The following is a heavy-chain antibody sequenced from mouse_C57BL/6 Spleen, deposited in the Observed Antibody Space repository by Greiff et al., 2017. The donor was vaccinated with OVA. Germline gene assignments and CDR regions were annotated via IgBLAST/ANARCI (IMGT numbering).Heavy chain of an antibody. V-gene: IGHV1-81*01. D-gene: IGHD1-1*01. CDR3: ARLITTVWYFDV. J-gene: IGHJ1*03. CDR1: GYTFTSYG. CDR2: IYPRSGNT. Sequence: QVQLKQSGAELARPGASVKLSCKASGYTFTSYGISWVKQRTGQGLEWIGEIYPRSGNTYYNEKFKGKATLTADKSSSTAYMELRSLTSEDSAVYFCARLITTVWYFDVWGTGTTVTVSS.